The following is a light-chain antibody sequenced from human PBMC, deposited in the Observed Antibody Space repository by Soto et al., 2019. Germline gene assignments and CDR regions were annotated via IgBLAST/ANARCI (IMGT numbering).Light chain of an antibody. CDR3: AAWDDSLNGVI. V-gene: IGLV1-44*01. CDR1: SSNIGSNT. J-gene: IGLJ2*01. CDR2: SNN. Sequence: QSVLTQPPSASGTPGQRVTISCSGSSSNIGSNTVNWYQQLPGTAPKLLIYSNNQRPSGVPDRCSGSKSGTSASLAISGLQAEDEADDDCAAWDDSLNGVIFGGGTKLTVL.